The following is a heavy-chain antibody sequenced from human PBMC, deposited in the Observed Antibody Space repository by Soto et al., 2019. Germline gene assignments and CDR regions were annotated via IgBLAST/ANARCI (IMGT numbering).Heavy chain of an antibody. CDR3: ATDLGTTMARH. J-gene: IGHJ4*02. Sequence: PVESLKISCKGSGYNFASSWIGWVRQMPGKGLEWMGFMYVDDSDARYSPSFQGQVTISADKSTSTAYLQWSSLRAEDTAVYYCATDLGTTMARHWGQGTLVTVSS. V-gene: IGHV5-51*01. D-gene: IGHD1-1*01. CDR2: MYVDDSDA. CDR1: GYNFASSW.